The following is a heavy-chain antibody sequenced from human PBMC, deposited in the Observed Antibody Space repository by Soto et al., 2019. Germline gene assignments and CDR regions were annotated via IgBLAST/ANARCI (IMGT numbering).Heavy chain of an antibody. CDR1: GGRFRTAA. J-gene: IGHJ6*02. CDR3: ARDNDRPQLGGNYYYILDV. CDR2: IMPVFRTP. V-gene: IGHV1-69*12. Sequence: QVHLEQSGAEVKKPGSSVKVSCKASGGRFRTAAVSWVRQAPGQGLEWLGGIMPVFRTPDYAQKFQGRVTITADESTSTAYMELSGLRSDDTAVYYCARDNDRPQLGGNYYYILDVWGQGTTITVSS. D-gene: IGHD2-8*01.